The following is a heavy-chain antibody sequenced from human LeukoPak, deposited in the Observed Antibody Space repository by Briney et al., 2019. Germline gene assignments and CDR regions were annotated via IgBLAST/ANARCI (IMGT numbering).Heavy chain of an antibody. CDR2: ISSSGSTI. J-gene: IGHJ6*03. CDR3: AKSDEYSSSWLRYYYYYMDV. Sequence: GGSLRLSCAASGFTFSSYEMNWVRQAPGKGLEWVSYISSSGSTIYYADSVKGRFTISRDNAKNSLYLQMNSLRAEDTAVYYCAKSDEYSSSWLRYYYYYMDVWGKGTTVTVSS. CDR1: GFTFSSYE. D-gene: IGHD6-13*01. V-gene: IGHV3-48*03.